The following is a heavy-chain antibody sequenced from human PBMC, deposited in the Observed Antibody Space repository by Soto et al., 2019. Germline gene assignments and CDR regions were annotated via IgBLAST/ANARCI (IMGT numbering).Heavy chain of an antibody. J-gene: IGHJ6*02. CDR1: GFTFSRYN. D-gene: IGHD6-13*01. Sequence: GGSLRLSCAASGFTFSRYNLNWVRQAPGKGLEWVSYISGSSSIIHYADSVKGRFTISRDNVKNTVYLQMDSLRDEDTAVYYCAREGPLEYSSSWTGYQSPDADEYSLHAMDVWGQGTTVTVSS. CDR2: ISGSSSII. CDR3: AREGPLEYSSSWTGYQSPDADEYSLHAMDV. V-gene: IGHV3-48*02.